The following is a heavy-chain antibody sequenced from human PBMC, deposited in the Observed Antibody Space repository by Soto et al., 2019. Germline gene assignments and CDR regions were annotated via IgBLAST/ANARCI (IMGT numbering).Heavy chain of an antibody. V-gene: IGHV4-59*01. CDR1: AGSISSYY. Sequence: SETLSHTCTGSAGSISSYYWSWIRQPPGKGLEWIGYIYYSGSTNYNPSLKSRVTISVDTSKNQFSLKLSSVTAADTAVYYCARGIPGITIFGVVQAYYYYGMDVWGQWTTVT. D-gene: IGHD3-3*01. J-gene: IGHJ6*02. CDR2: IYYSGST. CDR3: ARGIPGITIFGVVQAYYYYGMDV.